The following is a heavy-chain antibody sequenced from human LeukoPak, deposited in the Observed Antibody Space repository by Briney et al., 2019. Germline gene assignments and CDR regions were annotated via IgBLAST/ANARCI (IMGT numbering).Heavy chain of an antibody. CDR1: GGSISSGSYY. V-gene: IGHV4-61*02. D-gene: IGHD2-2*01. Sequence: KTSETLSLTCTVSGGSISSGSYYWSSIRQPAEKGLEWIGRIYTSGSTNYNPSLKSRVTISVDTSKNQFSLKLSSVTAADTAVYYCARSQIVVVPAAIPIFDYWGQGTLVTVSS. CDR3: ARSQIVVVPAAIPIFDY. J-gene: IGHJ4*02. CDR2: IYTSGST.